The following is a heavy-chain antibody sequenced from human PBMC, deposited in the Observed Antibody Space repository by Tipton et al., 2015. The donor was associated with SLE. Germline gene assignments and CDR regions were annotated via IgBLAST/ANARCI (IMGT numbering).Heavy chain of an antibody. V-gene: IGHV4-4*07. CDR1: GGSITTNY. CDR2: MYNSGST. CDR3: ARPGNYFDSSGHHDAFDV. J-gene: IGHJ3*01. D-gene: IGHD3-22*01. Sequence: TLSLTCTVSGGSITTNYWSWIRQPAGKGLEWIGRMYNSGSTDYNPSLKSRVTISFDTSKNQLSLKLSSVTAADTAVYYCARPGNYFDSSGHHDAFDVWGQGTMVTVSS.